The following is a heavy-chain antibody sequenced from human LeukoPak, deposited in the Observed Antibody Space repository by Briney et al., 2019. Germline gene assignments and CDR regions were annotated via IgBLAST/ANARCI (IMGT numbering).Heavy chain of an antibody. CDR2: INWNGGST. J-gene: IGHJ4*02. D-gene: IGHD3-22*01. CDR1: GFTFSSYS. Sequence: GGSLRLSCAASGFTFSSYSMNWVRQAPGKGLEWVSGINWNGGSTGYADSVKGRFTISRDNAKNSLYLQMNSLRAEDTALYYCARVGPSYYDSSGPLDYWGQGTLVTVSS. V-gene: IGHV3-20*04. CDR3: ARVGPSYYDSSGPLDY.